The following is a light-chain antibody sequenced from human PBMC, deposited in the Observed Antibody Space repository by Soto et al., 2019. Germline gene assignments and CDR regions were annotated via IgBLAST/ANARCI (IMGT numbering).Light chain of an antibody. Sequence: DIQMTQSHSTLSASVGDRVTITCRASQSISGWLAWYQQKPGKAPKLLIYKASSLESGVPSRVSGSGSGTEFTLTISILQPDDFAPYYCQHYNTYPWTFGQGTQVEIK. CDR3: QHYNTYPWT. CDR2: KAS. J-gene: IGKJ1*01. CDR1: QSISGW. V-gene: IGKV1-5*03.